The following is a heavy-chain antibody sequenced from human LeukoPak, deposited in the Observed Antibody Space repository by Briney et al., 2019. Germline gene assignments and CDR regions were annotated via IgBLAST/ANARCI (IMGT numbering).Heavy chain of an antibody. D-gene: IGHD4-17*01. J-gene: IGHJ4*02. CDR3: ASYDYGDFLSY. CDR1: GGSFSGYY. V-gene: IGHV4-34*01. CDR2: INHSGST. Sequence: SETLSLTFAVYGGSFSGYYWSWIRQPPGKGLEWIGEINHSGSTKYNPSLKSRVTISVDTSKNQFSLKLSSVTAADTAVYYCASYDYGDFLSYWGQGTLVTVSS.